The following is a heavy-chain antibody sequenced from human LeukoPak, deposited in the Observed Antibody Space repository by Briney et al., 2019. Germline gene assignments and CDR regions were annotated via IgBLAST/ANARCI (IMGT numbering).Heavy chain of an antibody. Sequence: ASVKVSCKASGYTFTSYDINWVRQATGQGLEWMGWMNPNRGNTGYAQKFQGRVTMTRNTSISTAYMELSSLRSQDTAVYYCARGSKTRWARVYYYYMNVWGKGTTVTVSS. CDR2: MNPNRGNT. J-gene: IGHJ6*03. CDR3: ARGSKTRWARVYYYYMNV. V-gene: IGHV1-8*01. D-gene: IGHD1-26*01. CDR1: GYTFTSYD.